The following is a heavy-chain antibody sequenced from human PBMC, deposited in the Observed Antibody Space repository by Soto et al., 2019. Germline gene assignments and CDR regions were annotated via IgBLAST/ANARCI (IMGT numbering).Heavy chain of an antibody. CDR1: GFTFSNFW. CDR2: INHAGSAT. Sequence: PGGSLRLSCAASGFTFSNFWMHWVRQAPGKGLVWVSHINHAGSATTYADSVKGRFTISRDNAKNTLYLQMNSLRAEDTAVYYCARGRATTYFDYWGQGTQVTVSS. D-gene: IGHD1-26*01. V-gene: IGHV3-74*01. CDR3: ARGRATTYFDY. J-gene: IGHJ4*02.